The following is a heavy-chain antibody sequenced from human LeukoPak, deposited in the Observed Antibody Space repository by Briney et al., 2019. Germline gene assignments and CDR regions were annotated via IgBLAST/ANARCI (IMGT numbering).Heavy chain of an antibody. CDR2: ISYDGSNK. J-gene: IGHJ4*02. V-gene: IGHV3-30-3*01. CDR3: ARDSGRMIVVAHFDY. CDR1: GFTFSSYA. D-gene: IGHD3-22*01. Sequence: GGSLRLSCAASGFTFSSYAMHWVRQAPGKGLEWVAVISYDGSNKYYADSVKGRFTISRDNSKNTLYLQMNSLRAEDTAVYYCARDSGRMIVVAHFDYWGQGTLVTVSS.